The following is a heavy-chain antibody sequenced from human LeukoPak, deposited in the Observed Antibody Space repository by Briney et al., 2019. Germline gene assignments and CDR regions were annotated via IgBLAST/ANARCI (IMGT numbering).Heavy chain of an antibody. D-gene: IGHD3-22*01. Sequence: GGSLRLSCAASGFTFSSYGMHWVLQAPGKGLEWVAVIWYDGSNKYYADSVKGRFTISRDNSKNTLYLQMNSLRAEDTAVYYCARDSSTKDYYDSSGYDPYFDYWGQGTLVTVSS. V-gene: IGHV3-33*01. J-gene: IGHJ4*02. CDR1: GFTFSSYG. CDR2: IWYDGSNK. CDR3: ARDSSTKDYYDSSGYDPYFDY.